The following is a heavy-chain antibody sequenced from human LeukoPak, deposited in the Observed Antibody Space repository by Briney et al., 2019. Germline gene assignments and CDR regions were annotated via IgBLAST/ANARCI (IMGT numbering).Heavy chain of an antibody. CDR3: AREAVTIFALVRTQTTKSLHRFDP. D-gene: IGHD3/OR15-3a*01. Sequence: ASVKVSCKASGYSFTTYHMHWVRQAPGQGLEWMGIINPSGGSTNYAQNFQGRVTMTRDMSTSTVYMELSSLRSEDTAVYYCAREAVTIFALVRTQTTKSLHRFDPWGQGTLVTVSS. CDR1: GYSFTTYH. J-gene: IGHJ5*02. V-gene: IGHV1-46*01. CDR2: INPSGGST.